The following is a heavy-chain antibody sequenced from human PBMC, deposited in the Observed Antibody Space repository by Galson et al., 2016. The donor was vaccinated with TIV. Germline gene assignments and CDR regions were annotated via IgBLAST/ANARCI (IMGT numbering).Heavy chain of an antibody. J-gene: IGHJ6*02. CDR3: ARDRVVDATYYYYYYGMDV. CDR1: GLSVSINY. V-gene: IGHV3-66*02. CDR2: ISDAGTA. D-gene: IGHD2-15*01. Sequence: SLRLSCAASGLSVSINYMTWVRQAPGKGLEWVSLISDAGTAYYADSVRGRFTISRDTSENTLYLQMSSLRFEDTAVYYCARDRVVDATYYYYYYGMDVWGQGTAVAVS.